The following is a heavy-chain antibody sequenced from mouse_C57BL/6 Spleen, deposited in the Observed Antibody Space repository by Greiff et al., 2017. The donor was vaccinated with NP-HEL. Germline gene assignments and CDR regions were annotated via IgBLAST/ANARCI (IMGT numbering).Heavy chain of an antibody. Sequence: EVMLVESGEGLVKPGGSLKLSCAASGFTFSSYAMSWVRQTPEKRLEWVAYISSGGDYIYYADTVKGRFTISRDNARNTLYLQMSSLKSEDTAMYYCTRWDYGSSWYFDVWGTGTTVTVSS. D-gene: IGHD1-1*01. CDR2: ISSGGDYI. V-gene: IGHV5-9-1*02. CDR3: TRWDYGSSWYFDV. CDR1: GFTFSSYA. J-gene: IGHJ1*03.